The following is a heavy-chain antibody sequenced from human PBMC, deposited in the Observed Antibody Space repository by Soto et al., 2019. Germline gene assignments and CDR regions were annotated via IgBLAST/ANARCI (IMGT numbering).Heavy chain of an antibody. V-gene: IGHV1-69*12. CDR1: GGTFSSYA. CDR3: ARGGNRVVVPPSGMDV. D-gene: IGHD3-22*01. Sequence: QVQLVQSGAEVKKPGSSVKVSCKASGGTFSSYAISWVRQAPGQGLEWMGGIIPIFGTANYAQKFQGRVTITADESTSTAYMELSSLRSEDTAVYSCARGGNRVVVPPSGMDVWGQGTTVTVSS. CDR2: IIPIFGTA. J-gene: IGHJ6*02.